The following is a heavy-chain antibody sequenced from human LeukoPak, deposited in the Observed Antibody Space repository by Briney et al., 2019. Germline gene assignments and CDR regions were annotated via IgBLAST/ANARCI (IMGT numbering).Heavy chain of an antibody. CDR1: GFTFSSYA. CDR3: AKDRCGGSCYYFDY. CDR2: ISGSGGST. J-gene: IGHJ4*02. Sequence: GGSLRLSCAASGFTFSSYAMSWVRQAPGKGLEGVSAISGSGGSTYYADSVKGRFTSSRDNSKNTLYLQMNSLRAEDTAVYYCAKDRCGGSCYYFDYWGQGNLVTVSP. V-gene: IGHV3-23*01. D-gene: IGHD2-15*01.